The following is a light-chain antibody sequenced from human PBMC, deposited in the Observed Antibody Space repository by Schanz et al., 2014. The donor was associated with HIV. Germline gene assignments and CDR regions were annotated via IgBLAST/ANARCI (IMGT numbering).Light chain of an antibody. V-gene: IGKV1-17*01. CDR3: QQYITYPWT. J-gene: IGKJ1*01. CDR2: AAS. Sequence: DIQMTQSPSSLSASVGDRVTITCRASQGIGNDLGWYQQRPGKAPKRLIYAASTLQSGVPSRFVGGGSGTEFTLTISSLQPDDFATYYCQQYITYPWTFGQGTTVEIK. CDR1: QGIGND.